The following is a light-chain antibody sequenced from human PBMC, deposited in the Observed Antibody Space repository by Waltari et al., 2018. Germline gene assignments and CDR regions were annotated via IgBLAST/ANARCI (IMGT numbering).Light chain of an antibody. CDR2: WAS. CDR3: QQYYGSPIT. J-gene: IGKJ4*01. CDR1: QSVLYTSNSQNS. V-gene: IGKV4-1*01. Sequence: DIVMTQSPDSLAVYLGERATINCKSSQSVLYTSNSQNSVAWYQQKRGQPPKLLIYWASTRDSGVPDRFSGSGSGTDFTLTISGLQAEDVAVYYCQQYYGSPITFGGGTRVDIK.